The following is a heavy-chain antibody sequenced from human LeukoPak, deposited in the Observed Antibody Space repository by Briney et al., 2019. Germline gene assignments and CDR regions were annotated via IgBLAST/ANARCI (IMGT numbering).Heavy chain of an antibody. CDR2: IYYSGTT. Sequence: SETLSLTCTVSGGSISNYYWNWIRQPPGKGLEWIGYIYYSGTTNYNPSLKSRVSMSVDTSKNQFSLKLSSVTAADTAVYYCAASLWFGIYPDYWGQGSLVTVSS. CDR1: GGSISNYY. CDR3: AASLWFGIYPDY. J-gene: IGHJ4*02. V-gene: IGHV4-59*01. D-gene: IGHD3-10*01.